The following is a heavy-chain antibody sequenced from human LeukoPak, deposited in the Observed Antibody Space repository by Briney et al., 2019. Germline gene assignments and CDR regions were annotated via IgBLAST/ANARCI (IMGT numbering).Heavy chain of an antibody. D-gene: IGHD6-19*01. J-gene: IGHJ3*02. Sequence: ASVKVSCKASGYTFTSYGISWVRQAPGQGLEWMGWISAYNGNTNYAQKFQGRVTMTRDTSISTAYMELSRLRSDDTAVYYCARTVLEQWLVPGGAFDIWGQGTMVTVSS. CDR1: GYTFTSYG. CDR3: ARTVLEQWLVPGGAFDI. CDR2: ISAYNGNT. V-gene: IGHV1-18*01.